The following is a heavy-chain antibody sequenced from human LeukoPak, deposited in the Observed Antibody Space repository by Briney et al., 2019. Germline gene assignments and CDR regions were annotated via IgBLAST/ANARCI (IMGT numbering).Heavy chain of an antibody. CDR1: GFTFSSYT. Sequence: PGGSLRLSCAASGFTFSSYTMNSVRQAPGKGLEWISYFGWSSSTISYADSVRGRFTISRDNAENSLSLQMSSLRAEDTAVYYCVRDDQWAFDIWGQGTMVTVSS. CDR3: VRDDQWAFDI. CDR2: FGWSSSTI. J-gene: IGHJ3*02. D-gene: IGHD6-19*01. V-gene: IGHV3-48*01.